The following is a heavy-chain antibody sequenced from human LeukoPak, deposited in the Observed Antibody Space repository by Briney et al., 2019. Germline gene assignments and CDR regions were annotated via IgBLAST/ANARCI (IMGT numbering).Heavy chain of an antibody. V-gene: IGHV3-74*01. CDR2: IHGDGRTT. D-gene: IGHD1-26*01. CDR3: AKDSGRDYFDY. Sequence: PGGSLRLSCAASGFTFSSYWIHWVRQVPGKGLVWVSRIHGDGRTTTYADSVKGRFTISRDNAKNTLYLQMNRLRAEDTAVYYCAKDSGRDYFDYWGQGTLVTVSS. CDR1: GFTFSSYW. J-gene: IGHJ4*02.